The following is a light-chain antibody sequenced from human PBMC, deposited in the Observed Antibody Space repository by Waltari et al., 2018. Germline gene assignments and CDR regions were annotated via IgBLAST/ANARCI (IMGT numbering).Light chain of an antibody. CDR2: HDK. Sequence: SYDLIQPPSVSVSPGPTVSTTCSGDKLGDTYTSWYQQKPGKSPVVVIYHDKSRPSGIPERFSGSNSGNTVTLTISGTQTLDEADYYCQTWANYSVFFGGGTKLTVL. CDR3: QTWANYSVF. V-gene: IGLV3-1*01. CDR1: KLGDTY. J-gene: IGLJ2*01.